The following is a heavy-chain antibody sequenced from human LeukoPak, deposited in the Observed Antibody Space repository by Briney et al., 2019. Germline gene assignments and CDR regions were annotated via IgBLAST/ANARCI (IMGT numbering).Heavy chain of an antibody. J-gene: IGHJ3*02. CDR1: GFTFSSYA. Sequence: PGGSLRLSCAASGFTFSSYAMSWVRQAPGKGLEWVSGISGSGGGSTYYADSVKGRFTISRDSSKNTLYLQMNSLRAEDTAVYYCAKGTTVVSDDAFDIWGQGTMVTVSS. D-gene: IGHD4-23*01. CDR2: ISGSGGGST. CDR3: AKGTTVVSDDAFDI. V-gene: IGHV3-23*01.